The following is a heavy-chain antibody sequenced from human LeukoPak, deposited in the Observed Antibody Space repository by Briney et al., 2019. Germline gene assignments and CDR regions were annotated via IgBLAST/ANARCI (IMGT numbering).Heavy chain of an antibody. Sequence: AASVKVSCKASGYTFTSYGISWVRQAPGQGLEWMGWISAYNGNTNYAQKLQGRVTMTTDTSTSTAYMELRSLRSDDTAVYYCARGLEWLTRRHTWFDPWGQGTLVTVSS. V-gene: IGHV1-18*01. J-gene: IGHJ5*02. D-gene: IGHD3-3*01. CDR1: GYTFTSYG. CDR2: ISAYNGNT. CDR3: ARGLEWLTRRHTWFDP.